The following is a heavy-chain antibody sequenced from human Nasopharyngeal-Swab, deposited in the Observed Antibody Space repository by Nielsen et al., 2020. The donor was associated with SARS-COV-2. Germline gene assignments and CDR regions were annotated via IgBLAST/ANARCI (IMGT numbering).Heavy chain of an antibody. Sequence: WIRQPPGKGLEWIGEINHSGSTNYNPSLKSRVTISVDTSKNQFSLKLSSVTAADTAVYYCARGQGPRHYYDSSGYYYDVLGRGYYFDYWCQGTLVTVSS. D-gene: IGHD3-22*01. CDR2: INHSGST. V-gene: IGHV4-34*01. CDR3: ARGQGPRHYYDSSGYYYDVLGRGYYFDY. J-gene: IGHJ4*02.